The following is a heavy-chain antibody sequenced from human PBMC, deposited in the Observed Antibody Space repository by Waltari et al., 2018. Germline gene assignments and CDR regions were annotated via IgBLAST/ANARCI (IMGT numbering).Heavy chain of an antibody. CDR3: ARAPRITMVRGEEGRKYWYFDL. CDR1: GGSFSGYY. CDR2: INHSGST. V-gene: IGHV4-34*01. D-gene: IGHD3-10*01. J-gene: IGHJ2*01. Sequence: QVQLQQWGAGLLKPSETLSLTCAVYGGSFSGYYWSWIRQPPGKGLEWIGEINHSGSTNYNPSLKSRVTISVDTSKNQFSLQLSSVTAADTAVYYCARAPRITMVRGEEGRKYWYFDLWGRGTLVTVSS.